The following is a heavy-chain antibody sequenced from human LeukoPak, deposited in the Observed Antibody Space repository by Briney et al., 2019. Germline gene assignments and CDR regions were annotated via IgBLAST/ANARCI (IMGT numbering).Heavy chain of an antibody. J-gene: IGHJ4*02. CDR2: ISYDGSNK. CDR1: GFTFSSYG. V-gene: IGHV3-30*18. D-gene: IGHD1-7*01. Sequence: PGGSLRLSCAASGFTFSSYGMHWVRQAPGKGLEWVAVISYDGSNKYYADSVKGRFTISRDNSKNTLYLQMNSLRAEDTAVYYCAKDQPCDWNYGGPLCYFDYWGQGTLVSVSS. CDR3: AKDQPCDWNYGGPLCYFDY.